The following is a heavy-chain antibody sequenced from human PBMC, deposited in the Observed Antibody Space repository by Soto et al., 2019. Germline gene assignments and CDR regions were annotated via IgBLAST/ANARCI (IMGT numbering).Heavy chain of an antibody. D-gene: IGHD3-22*01. CDR3: ARDSLYYDSSGYYSRLDY. J-gene: IGHJ4*02. CDR1: GFTFSSYA. CDR2: ISYDGSNK. Sequence: GGSLRLSCAASGFTFSSYAMHWVRQAPGKGLEWVAVISYDGSNKYYADSVKGRFTISRDNSKNTLYLQMNSPRAEDTAVYYCARDSLYYDSSGYYSRLDYWGQGTLVTVSS. V-gene: IGHV3-30-3*01.